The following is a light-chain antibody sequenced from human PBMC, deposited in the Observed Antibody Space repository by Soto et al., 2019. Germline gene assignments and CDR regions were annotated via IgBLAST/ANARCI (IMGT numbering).Light chain of an antibody. CDR2: GNS. J-gene: IGLJ1*01. Sequence: QSVLTQPPSVSGAPGQRVTISCTGSSSNIGAGYDVHWYQQLPGTAPKLLIYGNSNRPSGVPDRFSGSNSGTSASLAITGLQAEDEADYYCQSYDRSLSYVFGTGTKLTVL. V-gene: IGLV1-40*01. CDR1: SSNIGAGYD. CDR3: QSYDRSLSYV.